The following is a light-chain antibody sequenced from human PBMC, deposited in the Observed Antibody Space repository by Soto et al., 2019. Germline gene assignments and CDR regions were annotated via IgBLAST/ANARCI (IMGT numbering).Light chain of an antibody. V-gene: IGKV3D-20*02. Sequence: EIVLTQSPGTLSLSPGERATLSCRASQSVSSSYLAWYQQKPGQAPRLLIYGISTRATGIPARFSGSGSETDFTLTISSLEPEDFAVYYCQQRSNWPHSITFGQGTRLEIK. CDR2: GIS. CDR1: QSVSSSY. J-gene: IGKJ5*01. CDR3: QQRSNWPHSIT.